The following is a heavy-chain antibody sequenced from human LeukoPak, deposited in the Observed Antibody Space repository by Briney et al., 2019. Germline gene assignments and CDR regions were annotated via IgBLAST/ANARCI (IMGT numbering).Heavy chain of an antibody. CDR3: ARDQVDGSGSYSANNWFDP. CDR1: GGTFSSYA. V-gene: IGHV1-69*13. D-gene: IGHD3-10*01. CDR2: IIPIFGTA. J-gene: IGHJ5*02. Sequence: ASVKVSCKASGGTFSSYAISWVRQAPGQGLEWMGGIIPIFGTANYAQKFQGRVTITADESTSTAYMELSSLRSEDTAVYYCARDQVDGSGSYSANNWFDPWGQGTLVTVSS.